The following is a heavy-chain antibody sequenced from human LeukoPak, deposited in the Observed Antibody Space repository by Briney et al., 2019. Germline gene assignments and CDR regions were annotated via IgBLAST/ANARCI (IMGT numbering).Heavy chain of an antibody. D-gene: IGHD2-2*01. Sequence: ASVKVSCKASGYTFTSYYMHWVRQAPGQGLEWMGIINPSGGSTSYAQKFQGRVTMTRDTSTSTVYMQLSSLRSEDTAVYYCARDSHLDCSSTSSFSAYYFDYWGQGTLVTVSS. V-gene: IGHV1-46*01. CDR3: ARDSHLDCSSTSSFSAYYFDY. CDR1: GYTFTSYY. CDR2: INPSGGST. J-gene: IGHJ4*02.